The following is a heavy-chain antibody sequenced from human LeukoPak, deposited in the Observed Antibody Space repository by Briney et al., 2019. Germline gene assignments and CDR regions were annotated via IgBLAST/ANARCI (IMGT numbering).Heavy chain of an antibody. D-gene: IGHD3-22*01. V-gene: IGHV1-69*04. CDR3: ASTDSSGSPLHADY. CDR1: GGTFSSYA. Sequence: SVKVSCKASGGTFSSYAISWVRQAPGQGLEWMGRIIPILGIANYAQKFQGRVTITADKSTSTAYMELSSLRSEDTAVYYCASTDSSGSPLHADYWGQGTLVTVSS. CDR2: IIPILGIA. J-gene: IGHJ4*02.